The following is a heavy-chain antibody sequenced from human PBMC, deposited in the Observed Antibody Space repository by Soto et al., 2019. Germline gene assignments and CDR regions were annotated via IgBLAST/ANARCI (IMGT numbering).Heavy chain of an antibody. J-gene: IGHJ5*02. D-gene: IGHD6-13*01. CDR3: ARLQQPDDEYNWFDP. V-gene: IGHV4-39*01. Sequence: PSETLSLTCTVSGGSISSSSYYWGWIRQPPGKGLEWIGSIYYSGSTYYNPSLKSRVTISVDTSKNQFSLKLSSVTAADTAVYYCARLQQPDDEYNWFDPWGQGTLVTVSS. CDR2: IYYSGST. CDR1: GGSISSSSYY.